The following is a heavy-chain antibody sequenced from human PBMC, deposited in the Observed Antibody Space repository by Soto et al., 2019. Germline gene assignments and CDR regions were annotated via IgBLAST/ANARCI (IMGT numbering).Heavy chain of an antibody. V-gene: IGHV1-69*01. J-gene: IGHJ5*01. CDR3: ARGLSSGWFDY. Sequence: QVQLVQSGAEVKKPGSSVKVSCKASGGTLSNYAFTWVRQAPGQGLEWMGGIIPIFNTANYAQKFQGRVTITADESTSTAYMEVNSLRSEDTAVYYCARGLSSGWFDYWGQGTLVTVSA. CDR1: GGTLSNYA. CDR2: IIPIFNTA. D-gene: IGHD6-19*01.